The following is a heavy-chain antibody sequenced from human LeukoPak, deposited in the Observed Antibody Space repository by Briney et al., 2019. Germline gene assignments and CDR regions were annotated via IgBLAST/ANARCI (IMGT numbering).Heavy chain of an antibody. CDR3: TRDHGGNSGIDY. Sequence: GGSLRLSCAASGFSFSDAWMSWVRQSPGKGLEWVGRIKKKTDGGTTDYAAPVKGRFTISRDDSKSIAYLQMNSLKTEDTAVYYCTRDHGGNSGIDYWGQGTLVTVSS. J-gene: IGHJ4*02. CDR1: GFSFSDAW. D-gene: IGHD4-23*01. V-gene: IGHV3-15*01. CDR2: IKKKTDGGTT.